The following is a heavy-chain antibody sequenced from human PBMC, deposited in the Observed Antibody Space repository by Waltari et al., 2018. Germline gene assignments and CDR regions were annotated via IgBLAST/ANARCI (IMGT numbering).Heavy chain of an antibody. J-gene: IGHJ4*02. D-gene: IGHD6-19*01. CDR3: ARDHGSGWFGVTDFDY. CDR2: ISSSGSTR. Sequence: EVQLVESGGGLVQPGGSLRLSCAASGFTFSSYEVNWVRQAPGKGLEWVSYISSSGSTRYSAYSVKGRFTISRDNAKNSLYLQMNSLRAEDTAVYYCARDHGSGWFGVTDFDYWGQGTLVTVSS. CDR1: GFTFSSYE. V-gene: IGHV3-48*03.